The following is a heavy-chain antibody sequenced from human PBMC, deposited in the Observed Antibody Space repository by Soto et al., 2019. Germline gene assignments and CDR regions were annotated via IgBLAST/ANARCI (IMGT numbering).Heavy chain of an antibody. Sequence: QVQLQESGPGLVKPSGTLSLTCAVSGGSITSTNWWSWVRQPPGKGLEWIGEIYHSGTTNYNPSLKSQVTISVDKSKNQYSLKVISVTAADTAVYYCAKDRGIGAAGSWGQGALVTVSS. CDR3: AKDRGIGAAGS. V-gene: IGHV4-4*02. J-gene: IGHJ5*02. D-gene: IGHD6-13*01. CDR2: IYHSGTT. CDR1: GGSITSTNW.